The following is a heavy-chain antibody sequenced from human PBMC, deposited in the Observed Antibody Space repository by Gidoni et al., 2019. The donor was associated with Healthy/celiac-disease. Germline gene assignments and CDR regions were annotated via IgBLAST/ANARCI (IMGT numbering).Heavy chain of an antibody. D-gene: IGHD5-18*01. Sequence: EVQLVESGGGLVKPGGSLRLSCAASGFPFSNAWTHWARQAPGKGLEWGGRIKSKTDGGTTDYAATVKGRFTISREDSKNTLYLQMKSLKTEDTAVYYGTTDLNTGYSYGYLLTYYYYGMDVWGQGTTVTVSS. V-gene: IGHV3-15*07. J-gene: IGHJ6*02. CDR3: TTDLNTGYSYGYLLTYYYYGMDV. CDR1: GFPFSNAW. CDR2: IKSKTDGGTT.